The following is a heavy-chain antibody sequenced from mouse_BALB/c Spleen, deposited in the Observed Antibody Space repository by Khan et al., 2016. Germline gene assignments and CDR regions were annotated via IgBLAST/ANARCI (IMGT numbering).Heavy chain of an antibody. Sequence: QVQLQQSGAELVKPGASVKLSCKASGYTFTSYWMHWVKQRPGQGLEWIGEINPSNGRTNYNEKFKSKATLTVDKSSSTAFMQLSSLTSEDSAVYYCARSVNDYDGAYWGQGTLVTVSA. CDR2: INPSNGRT. J-gene: IGHJ3*01. V-gene: IGHV1S81*02. CDR1: GYTFTSYW. D-gene: IGHD2-4*01. CDR3: ARSVNDYDGAY.